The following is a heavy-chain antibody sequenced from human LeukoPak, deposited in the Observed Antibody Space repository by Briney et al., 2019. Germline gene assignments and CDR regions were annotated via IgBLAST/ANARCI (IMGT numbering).Heavy chain of an antibody. CDR1: GFDISNFW. Sequence: GGSLRLSCAVSGFDISNFWMTWVRQVPGKGLEWVANIRSDGGEKNYVDSVNGRFTISRDNAKNSLYLQMNSLRAEDTAVYYCVRRAGVSWGQGTLVTVSS. CDR2: IRSDGGEK. D-gene: IGHD6-19*01. V-gene: IGHV3-7*01. CDR3: VRRAGVS. J-gene: IGHJ5*02.